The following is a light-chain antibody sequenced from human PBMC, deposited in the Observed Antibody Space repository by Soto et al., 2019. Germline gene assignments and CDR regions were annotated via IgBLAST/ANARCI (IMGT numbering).Light chain of an antibody. V-gene: IGKV1-39*01. CDR2: GAA. CDR3: QQTHTAPYT. CDR1: ESIRTY. Sequence: DIQVTQSPSSLSASVGDRVTITCRASESIRTYVNWYQQHPGKAPKLLIFGAANLQNGVPSRFGGSGSGTDFSLSISGLQVEDFATYYCQQTHTAPYTFGRGTKVDIK. J-gene: IGKJ1*01.